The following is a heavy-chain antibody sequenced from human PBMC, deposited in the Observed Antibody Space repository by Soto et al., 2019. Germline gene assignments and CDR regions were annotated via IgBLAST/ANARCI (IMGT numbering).Heavy chain of an antibody. CDR2: IYYSGST. D-gene: IGHD2-2*01. J-gene: IGHJ4*02. V-gene: IGHV4-59*08. CDR1: GGSISSYY. CDR3: ARRYPSCFDV. Sequence: SETLSLTCAVSGGSISSYYWSWVRQPPGKGLEWIGYIYYSGSTNYNPSLKSRVTISVDTSKNQFSLKLSSVTAADTAVYYCARRYPSCFDVSGPGTRVTVFS.